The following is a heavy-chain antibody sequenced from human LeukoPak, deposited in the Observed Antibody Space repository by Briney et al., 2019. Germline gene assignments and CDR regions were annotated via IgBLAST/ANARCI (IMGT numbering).Heavy chain of an antibody. V-gene: IGHV4-34*01. D-gene: IGHD6-19*01. CDR3: ARFKRAGGWSYFDY. CDR2: INHSGST. Sequence: PSETLSLTCAVYGGSSSGYYWSWIRQPPGKGLEWIGEINHSGSTNYSPSLRSRVTISVDTSKNQFSLKLTSVTAADTAVYYCARFKRAGGWSYFDYWGQGTLVTVSS. CDR1: GGSSSGYY. J-gene: IGHJ4*02.